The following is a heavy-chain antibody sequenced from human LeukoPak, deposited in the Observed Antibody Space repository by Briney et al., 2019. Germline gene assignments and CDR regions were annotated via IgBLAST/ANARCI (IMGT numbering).Heavy chain of an antibody. D-gene: IGHD5-18*01. Sequence: PGGSLRLSCAASGLYVGINYMSWVRQAPGKGLEWVSIIYTAGNTYYADSVKGRFTISRDNSKNTLYLQMNSLRAEDTAVYYCAKAPGGYSYGYSDYWGQGTLVTVSS. CDR2: IYTAGNT. CDR1: GLYVGINY. V-gene: IGHV3-53*01. CDR3: AKAPGGYSYGYSDY. J-gene: IGHJ4*02.